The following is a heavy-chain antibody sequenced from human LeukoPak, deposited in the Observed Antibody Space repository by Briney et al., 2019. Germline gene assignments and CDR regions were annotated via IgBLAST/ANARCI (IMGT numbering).Heavy chain of an antibody. D-gene: IGHD1-26*01. CDR3: ARQYVGARPFNY. Sequence: SQTLSLTCAVSGGSISSGGYSWSWIRQPPGKGLEWIGYIYHSGSTYYNPSLKSRVTISVDRSKNQFSLKLSSVTAADTAVYYCARQYVGARPFNYWGQGTLVTVSS. V-gene: IGHV4-30-2*01. CDR1: GGSISSGGYS. J-gene: IGHJ4*02. CDR2: IYHSGST.